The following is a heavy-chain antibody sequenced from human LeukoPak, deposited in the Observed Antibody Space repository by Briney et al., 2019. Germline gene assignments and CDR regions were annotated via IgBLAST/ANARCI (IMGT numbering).Heavy chain of an antibody. D-gene: IGHD3-10*01. J-gene: IGHJ4*02. CDR2: IYYSGST. V-gene: IGHV4-61*05. CDR1: GGSISSSSYY. CDR3: ARRSWFGDYDY. Sequence: SETLSLTCTVSGGSISSSSYYWGWIRQPPGKGLEWIGYIYYSGSTNYNPSLKSRVTISVDTSKNQFSLKLSSVTAADTAVYYCARRSWFGDYDYWGQGTLVTVSS.